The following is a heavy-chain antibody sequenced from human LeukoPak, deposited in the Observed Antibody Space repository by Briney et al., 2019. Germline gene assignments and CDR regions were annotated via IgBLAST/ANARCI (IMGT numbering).Heavy chain of an antibody. J-gene: IGHJ3*02. Sequence: ASLKASCKASGYSFTIFHIHWVRQAPGQGLEWIGMINPSDGGTSYAQKFQGRVTMTSDTSTTTVAMDLSSLRSDDTAVYYCARESTFRLLRNVSDIWGQGTMVTVSS. CDR2: INPSDGGT. CDR1: GYSFTIFH. CDR3: ARESTFRLLRNVSDI. V-gene: IGHV1-46*01. D-gene: IGHD5-12*01.